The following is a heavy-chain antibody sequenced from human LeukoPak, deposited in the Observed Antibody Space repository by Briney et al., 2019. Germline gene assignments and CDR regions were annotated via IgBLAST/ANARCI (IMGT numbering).Heavy chain of an antibody. V-gene: IGHV3-7*01. CDR3: ATFNCGGDCYLFDY. J-gene: IGHJ4*02. CDR2: IKQDGSEK. Sequence: PGGSLRLSCAASGFTFRNFWMSWVRQAPGKGLEWVANIKQDGSEKYYVDSVEGRFTISRDNAKNSLYLQMNSLRAEDTAVYYCATFNCGGDCYLFDYWGQGTLVTVSS. CDR1: GFTFRNFW. D-gene: IGHD2-21*02.